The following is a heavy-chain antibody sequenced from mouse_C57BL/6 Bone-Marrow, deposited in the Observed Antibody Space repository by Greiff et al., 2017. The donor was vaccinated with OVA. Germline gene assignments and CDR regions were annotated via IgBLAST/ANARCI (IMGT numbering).Heavy chain of an antibody. CDR1: GYAFSSSW. Sequence: VQLQQSGPELVKPGASVKISCKASGYAFSSSWMNWVKQRPGKGLEWIGRIYPGDGDTNYNGKFKGKATLTADKSSSTAYMQLSSLTSEDSAVYLCERGDCFDYCAMDYWGQGTSVTVSS. CDR2: IYPGDGDT. CDR3: ERGDCFDYCAMDY. J-gene: IGHJ4*01. V-gene: IGHV1-82*01. D-gene: IGHD3-3*01.